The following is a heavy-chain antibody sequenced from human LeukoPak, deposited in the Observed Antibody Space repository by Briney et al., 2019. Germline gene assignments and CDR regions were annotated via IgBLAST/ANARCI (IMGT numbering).Heavy chain of an antibody. CDR1: GGSISSYY. J-gene: IGHJ3*02. CDR3: ARGRVFYDSSGYFPVAFDI. Sequence: SETLSLTCTVPGGSISSYYWSWIRQPPGKGLEWIGYIYYSGSTNYNPSLKSRVTISVDTSKNQFSLKLSSVTAADTAVYYCARGRVFYDSSGYFPVAFDIWGQGTMVTVSS. CDR2: IYYSGST. D-gene: IGHD3-22*01. V-gene: IGHV4-59*08.